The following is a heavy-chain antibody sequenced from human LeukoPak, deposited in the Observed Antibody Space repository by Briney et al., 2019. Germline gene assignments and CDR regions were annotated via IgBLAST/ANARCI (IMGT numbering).Heavy chain of an antibody. CDR1: GFIFRNYA. Sequence: GGSLRLSCAASGFIFRNYAMSWVRQAPGKGLEWVSAITGSGDTIYYADSVKGRFTISRDNSKNTLYVEMNTLRAEDTAVYYCAKWGDYDILTGYYVSDFWGQGTLVTVSS. CDR3: AKWGDYDILTGYYVSDF. V-gene: IGHV3-23*01. CDR2: ITGSGDTI. J-gene: IGHJ4*02. D-gene: IGHD3-9*01.